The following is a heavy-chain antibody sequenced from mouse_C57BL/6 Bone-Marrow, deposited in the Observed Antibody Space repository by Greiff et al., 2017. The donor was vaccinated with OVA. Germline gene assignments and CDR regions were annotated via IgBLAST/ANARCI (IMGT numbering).Heavy chain of an antibody. CDR1: GFTFSDYG. V-gene: IGHV5-15*01. CDR2: ISNLAYSI. Sequence: EVQLVESGGGLVQPGGSLKLSCAASGFTFSDYGMAWVRQDPRKGPEWVAFISNLAYSIYYADTVTGRFTISRENAKNTLYLEMRSLRSEDTAMYYCARHYYRNDVDYWGQGTTLTVSS. J-gene: IGHJ2*01. D-gene: IGHD2-12*01. CDR3: ARHYYRNDVDY.